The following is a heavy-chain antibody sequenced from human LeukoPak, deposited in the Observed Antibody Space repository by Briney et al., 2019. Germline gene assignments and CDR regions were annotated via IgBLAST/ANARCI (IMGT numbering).Heavy chain of an antibody. CDR3: ARMGYFDY. V-gene: IGHV4-59*08. Sequence: SETLSLTCTVSGGSVRSLYWSWIRQPPGKGLEWIGYMYYSGNTDYNPSLKSRVTISVDTSKNQFSLKLNSVTAADTAVYYCARMGYFDYWGQGTLVTVSS. D-gene: IGHD3-16*01. CDR1: GGSVRSLY. J-gene: IGHJ4*02. CDR2: MYYSGNT.